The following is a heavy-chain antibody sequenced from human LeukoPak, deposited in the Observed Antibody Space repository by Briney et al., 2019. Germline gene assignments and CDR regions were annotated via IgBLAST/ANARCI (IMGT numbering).Heavy chain of an antibody. V-gene: IGHV3-7*01. CDR3: ARDYRTYYYDSPGYFDF. CDR2: IKQDGSEK. D-gene: IGHD3-22*01. J-gene: IGHJ4*02. Sequence: GGSLRLSCAASGFTFTSYWMTWVRQAPGQGLEWVANIKQDGSEKYYVDSVKGRFTISRDNAKNSLYLQMNSPRAEDTAVYYCARDYRTYYYDSPGYFDFWGQGTLVTVSS. CDR1: GFTFTSYW.